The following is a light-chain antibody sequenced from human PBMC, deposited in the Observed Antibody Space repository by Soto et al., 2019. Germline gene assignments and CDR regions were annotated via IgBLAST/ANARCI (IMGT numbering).Light chain of an antibody. CDR1: SSDVGGHNY. Sequence: QSALTQPASVSGSPGQSITISCTGTSSDVGGHNYVSWYQQHPGTAPKLMIYQVTIRPSGISNRFSGSKSGNTASLTISGLQAEDEADYYCTSFSSSTSLYVFGTGTKLTVL. V-gene: IGLV2-14*01. CDR3: TSFSSSTSLYV. J-gene: IGLJ1*01. CDR2: QVT.